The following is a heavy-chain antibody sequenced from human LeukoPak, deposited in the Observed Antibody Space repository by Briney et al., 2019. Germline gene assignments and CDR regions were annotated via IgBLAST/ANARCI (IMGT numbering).Heavy chain of an antibody. CDR2: ISSSSSYI. V-gene: IGHV3-21*01. J-gene: IGHJ4*02. Sequence: GGSLRLSCAASGFTFSSYSMNWVRQAPGKGLEWVSSISSSSSYIYYADSVKGRFTISRDNAKNSLYLQMNSLRAEDTAVHYCARERCSGGSCYFDYWGQGTLVTVSS. CDR1: GFTFSSYS. D-gene: IGHD2-15*01. CDR3: ARERCSGGSCYFDY.